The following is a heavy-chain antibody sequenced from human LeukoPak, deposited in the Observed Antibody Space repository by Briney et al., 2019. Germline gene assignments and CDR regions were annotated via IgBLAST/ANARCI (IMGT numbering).Heavy chain of an antibody. D-gene: IGHD2-2*01. CDR3: ARGTAKYCSSTSCYHYYYYMDV. CDR1: GYTFTSYD. Sequence: GASVKVSCKASGYTFTSYDINWVRQATGQGLEWMGWMNPNSGNTGYAQKFQGRVTMTRNTSISTAYMELSRLRSEDTAVYYCARGTAKYCSSTSCYHYYYYMDVWGKGTTVTVSS. V-gene: IGHV1-8*01. CDR2: MNPNSGNT. J-gene: IGHJ6*03.